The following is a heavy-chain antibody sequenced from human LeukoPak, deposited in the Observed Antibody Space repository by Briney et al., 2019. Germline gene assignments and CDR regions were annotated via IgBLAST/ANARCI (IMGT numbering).Heavy chain of an antibody. J-gene: IGHJ6*02. Sequence: SETLSLTCTVSGGSLSSSSYYWGWIRQPPGKGLEWIGSIYYSGSTYYNPSLKSRVTISVDTSKNQFSLKLSSVTAADTAVYYCARNYYYGMDVWGQGTTVTVSS. CDR2: IYYSGST. V-gene: IGHV4-39*01. CDR1: GGSLSSSSYY. CDR3: ARNYYYGMDV.